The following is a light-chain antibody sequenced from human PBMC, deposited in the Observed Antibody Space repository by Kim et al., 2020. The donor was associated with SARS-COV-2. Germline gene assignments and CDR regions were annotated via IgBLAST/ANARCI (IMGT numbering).Light chain of an antibody. CDR3: ATWDDSLNGRV. CDR2: SNN. J-gene: IGLJ3*02. Sequence: ELTQPPSASGTPGQRVTISCSGSSSNIGSNTVNWYQQLPGTAPKLLIYSNNQRPSGVPDRFSGSKSGTSASLAISGLQSEDEADYYCATWDDSLNGRVFGGGTKLTVL. V-gene: IGLV1-44*01. CDR1: SSNIGSNT.